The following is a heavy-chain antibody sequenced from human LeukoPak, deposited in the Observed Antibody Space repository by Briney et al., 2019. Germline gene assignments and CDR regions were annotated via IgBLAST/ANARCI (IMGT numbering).Heavy chain of an antibody. J-gene: IGHJ4*02. V-gene: IGHV3-74*01. CDR1: GFTFSSYW. CDR3: ATLYGSSYISFDY. Sequence: GGSLRLSCAASGFTFSSYWMRWVRQAPGKGLVWVSLINSDGSSTSYADSVKGRFTISRDNAKHTLYLQMNSLRAEDTAVYYCATLYGSSYISFDYWGQGTLVTVSS. D-gene: IGHD2-8*01. CDR2: INSDGSST.